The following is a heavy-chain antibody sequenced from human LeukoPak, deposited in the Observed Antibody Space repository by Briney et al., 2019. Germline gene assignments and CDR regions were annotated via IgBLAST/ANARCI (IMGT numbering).Heavy chain of an antibody. CDR3: ARGGEILRFLEWLSPYDY. Sequence: GASVKVSCKASGYTFTSYGISWVRQAPGQGLEWMGWISAYNGNTNYAQKLQGRVTMTTDTSTSTAYMELRSLRSVDTAVYYCARGGEILRFLEWLSPYDYWGQGTLVTVSS. CDR2: ISAYNGNT. J-gene: IGHJ4*02. D-gene: IGHD3-3*01. V-gene: IGHV1-18*04. CDR1: GYTFTSYG.